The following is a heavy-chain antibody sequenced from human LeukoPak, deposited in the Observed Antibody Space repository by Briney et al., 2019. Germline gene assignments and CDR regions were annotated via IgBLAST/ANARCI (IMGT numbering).Heavy chain of an antibody. D-gene: IGHD3-22*01. V-gene: IGHV3-21*01. CDR3: AREEIAPYYFDY. CDR1: GFTFSSYS. J-gene: IGHJ4*02. CDR2: ISSSSSYI. Sequence: GGSLRLSCAASGFTFSSYSMNWVRQAPVKGLEWVSSISSSSSYIYYADSVKGRFTISRDNAKNSLYLQMNSLRAEDTAVYYCAREEIAPYYFDYWGQGTLVTVSS.